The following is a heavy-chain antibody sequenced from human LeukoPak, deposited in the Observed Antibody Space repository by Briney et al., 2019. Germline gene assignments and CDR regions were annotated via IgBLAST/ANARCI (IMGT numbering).Heavy chain of an antibody. CDR2: VYPVDSDT. D-gene: IGHD2-21*01. V-gene: IGHV5-51*01. CDR3: ARYSPGRPLDY. Sequence: GESLKISCQGSGYRLTTYWIAWVRQMPGEGLEWMGIVYPVDSDTRYSPSFQGQVTISADKSISTAYLQWSSLKASDTATYYCARYSPGRPLDYWGQGTLVTVSS. CDR1: GYRLTTYW. J-gene: IGHJ4*02.